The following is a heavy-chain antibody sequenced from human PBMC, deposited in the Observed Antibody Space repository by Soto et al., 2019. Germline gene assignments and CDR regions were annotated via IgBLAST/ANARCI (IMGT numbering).Heavy chain of an antibody. CDR2: ISRSGNYI. J-gene: IGHJ5*02. Sequence: PGGSLRLSCGGSGFTFSGYSMNWVRQAPGKGLEWVSSISRSGNYIYYADSVKGRFTISRDNAKSSLFLQMNSLKAEDSAVYYCARAKPREIAVVPAAIVGWFDPWGQGTLVTVSS. D-gene: IGHD2-2*01. CDR3: ARAKPREIAVVPAAIVGWFDP. V-gene: IGHV3-21*01. CDR1: GFTFSGYS.